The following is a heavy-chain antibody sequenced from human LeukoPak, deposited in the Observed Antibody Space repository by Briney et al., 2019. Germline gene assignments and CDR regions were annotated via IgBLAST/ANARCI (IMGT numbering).Heavy chain of an antibody. Sequence: GASVKVSCKTSGFTFTTYTTHWVRQAPGQRLEWMGWINAANGNTQYSQKFQGRVTITRDTSANIAYMELSSLRSEDTAVYYCARGAPIRVAVAATFDPWGQGTLVTVPS. CDR2: INAANGNT. J-gene: IGHJ5*02. V-gene: IGHV1-3*01. D-gene: IGHD6-19*01. CDR1: GFTFTTYT. CDR3: ARGAPIRVAVAATFDP.